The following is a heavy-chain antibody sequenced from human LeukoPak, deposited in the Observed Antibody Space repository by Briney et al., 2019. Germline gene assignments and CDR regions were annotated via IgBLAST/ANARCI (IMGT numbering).Heavy chain of an antibody. CDR1: GFTFSSSG. V-gene: IGHV3-33*01. CDR2: IWYDGSNR. CDR3: ARAKGVSTGYRPTDY. D-gene: IGHD3-22*01. Sequence: GNSLRLSRAASGFTFSSSGMHWVRQAPGKGLEWVAVIWYDGSNRYYADPVKGRFTVSRDNSKNTLYLQMNSLRAEDTAVYYCARAKGVSTGYRPTDYWGQGTLVTVSS. J-gene: IGHJ4*02.